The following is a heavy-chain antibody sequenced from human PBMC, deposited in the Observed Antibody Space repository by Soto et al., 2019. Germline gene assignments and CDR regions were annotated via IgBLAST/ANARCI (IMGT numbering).Heavy chain of an antibody. CDR1: GFTFSSYG. CDR2: ISYDGSNK. J-gene: IGHJ4*02. D-gene: IGHD1-20*01. V-gene: IGHV3-30*18. CDR3: AKDPRGGNWNDAVDY. Sequence: VQLLESGGGLVQPGGSLRLSCAASGFTFSSYGMHWVRQAPGKGLEWVAVISYDGSNKYYADSVKGRFTISRDNSKNTLYLQMNSLRAEDTAVYYCAKDPRGGNWNDAVDYWGQGTLVTVSS.